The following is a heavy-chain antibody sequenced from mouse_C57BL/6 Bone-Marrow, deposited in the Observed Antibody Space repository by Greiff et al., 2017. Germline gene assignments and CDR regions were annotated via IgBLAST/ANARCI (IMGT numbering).Heavy chain of an antibody. CDR3: AREAEVVYGGPYFDV. J-gene: IGHJ1*03. Sequence: EVLLVESGGGLVQSGRSLRLSCATSGFTFSDFYMEWVRQAPGKGLEWIAASRNKANDYTTEYSVSVKGRFIVSRDTSQSILYLQMSALIAEDTAIYYCAREAEVVYGGPYFDVWGTGTTVTVSS. V-gene: IGHV7-1*01. CDR1: GFTFSDFY. D-gene: IGHD1-1*02. CDR2: SRNKANDYTT.